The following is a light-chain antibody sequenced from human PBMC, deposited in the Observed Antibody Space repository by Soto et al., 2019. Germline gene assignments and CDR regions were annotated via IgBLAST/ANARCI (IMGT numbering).Light chain of an antibody. CDR1: QGVSKS. CDR2: DAS. V-gene: IGKV3-11*01. J-gene: IGKJ1*01. Sequence: EIVLTHSPATLSLSPCEGAALSASAGQGVSKSLAWYQQKPGQAPRLLIYDASNRATGIPARFSGSGSGTDFTLTISSLEPEDFAVYYCQQRSTWLTWTFGQGTKVDIK. CDR3: QQRSTWLTWT.